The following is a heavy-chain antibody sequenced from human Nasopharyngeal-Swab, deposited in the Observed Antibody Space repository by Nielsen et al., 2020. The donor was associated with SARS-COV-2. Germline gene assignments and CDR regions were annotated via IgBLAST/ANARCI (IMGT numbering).Heavy chain of an antibody. J-gene: IGHJ6*02. CDR3: ARCGVVPAAMPYYYGMDV. D-gene: IGHD2-2*01. V-gene: IGHV1-2*04. CDR2: INPNSGGT. CDR1: GYTFTGYY. Sequence: ASAKVTCKASGYTFTGYYMHWVRQAPGQGLEWMGWINPNSGGTNYAQKFQGWVTMTRDTSISTAYMELSRLRSDDTAVYYCARCGVVPAAMPYYYGMDVWGQGTTVTVSS.